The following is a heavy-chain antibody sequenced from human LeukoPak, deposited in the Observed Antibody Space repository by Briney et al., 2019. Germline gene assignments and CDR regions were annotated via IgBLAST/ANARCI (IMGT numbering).Heavy chain of an antibody. J-gene: IGHJ3*02. CDR2: ISYDGSNK. Sequence: PGRSLRLSCAASGFTFSSYAMHWVRQAPGKGLEWVAVISYDGSNKYYADSVKGRFTISRDNSKNTLYLQMNSLRAEDTAVYYCARSPGVYYDFWSGYRNAFDIWCQGTMVTVSS. CDR3: ARSPGVYYDFWSGYRNAFDI. CDR1: GFTFSSYA. V-gene: IGHV3-30-3*01. D-gene: IGHD3-3*01.